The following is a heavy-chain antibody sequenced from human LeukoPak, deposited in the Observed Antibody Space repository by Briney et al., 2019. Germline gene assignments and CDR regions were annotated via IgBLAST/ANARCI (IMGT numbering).Heavy chain of an antibody. V-gene: IGHV4-39*02. D-gene: IGHD2-2*01. CDR1: GGSISSSTYY. CDR3: ARETPAVYVRGFDH. Sequence: SETLSLTCTLSGGSISSSTYYWGWIRQPPGKGLEWIGSIYYSGSTSYNPSLKSRVTISVDTSKNQFSLKLSSVPAADTALYYCARETPAVYVRGFDHWGQGTLVTVSS. CDR2: IYYSGST. J-gene: IGHJ5*02.